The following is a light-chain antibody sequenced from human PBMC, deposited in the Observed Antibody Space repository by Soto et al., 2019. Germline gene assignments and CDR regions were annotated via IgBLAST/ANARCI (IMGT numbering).Light chain of an antibody. J-gene: IGKJ4*01. CDR1: QVIHNY. CDR3: QKYNSAPLT. CDR2: GVS. V-gene: IGKV1-27*01. Sequence: DIQMTQSPSSLSASVGDSVTITCRASQVIHNYLAWYQQKPGKVPELLIYGVSTLQSGVPSRFSGSRSGTDFTLTISSLQPEDVAVYYCQKYNSAPLTFGGGTKVDIK.